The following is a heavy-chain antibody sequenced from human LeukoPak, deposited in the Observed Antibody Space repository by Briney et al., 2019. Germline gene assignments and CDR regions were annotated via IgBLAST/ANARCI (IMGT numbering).Heavy chain of an antibody. J-gene: IGHJ4*02. CDR1: GGSISSGGYS. D-gene: IGHD6-6*01. CDR3: ARQSVRAIAIAARPGNYFDY. Sequence: PSETLSLTCAVSGGSISSGGYSWSWIRQPPGKGLEWIGYIYHSGSTYYNPSLKSRVTISVDRSKNQFSLNLSSVTAADTAVYYCARQSVRAIAIAARPGNYFDYWGQGTLVTVSS. CDR2: IYHSGST. V-gene: IGHV4-30-2*01.